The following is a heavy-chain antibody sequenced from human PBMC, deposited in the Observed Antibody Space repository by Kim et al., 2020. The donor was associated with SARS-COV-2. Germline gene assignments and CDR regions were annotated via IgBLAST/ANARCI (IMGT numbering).Heavy chain of an antibody. Sequence: GGSLRLSCSASGFTFSSYAMHWVRQAPGKGLEYVSAISSNGGSTYYADSVKGRFTISRDNSKNTLYLQMSSLRAEDTAVYYCVKTSRNVRFLEWLPHDAFDIWGQGTMVTVSS. CDR1: GFTFSSYA. J-gene: IGHJ3*02. CDR2: ISSNGGST. D-gene: IGHD3-3*01. V-gene: IGHV3-64D*09. CDR3: VKTSRNVRFLEWLPHDAFDI.